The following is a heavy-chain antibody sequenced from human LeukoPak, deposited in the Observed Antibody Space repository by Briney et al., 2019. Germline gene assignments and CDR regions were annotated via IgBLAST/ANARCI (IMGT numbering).Heavy chain of an antibody. V-gene: IGHV3-74*01. J-gene: IGHJ3*02. CDR3: ARSYDSSGSDAFDI. D-gene: IGHD3-22*01. Sequence: GGSLRLSCAVSGFTFSSYWMHWVRQAPGKGLVWVSRIDRDGSRINYADSVKGRFTISRDNGKNTLFLQMNSLRAEDTAVYYCARSYDSSGSDAFDIWGQGTMVTVSS. CDR1: GFTFSSYW. CDR2: IDRDGSRI.